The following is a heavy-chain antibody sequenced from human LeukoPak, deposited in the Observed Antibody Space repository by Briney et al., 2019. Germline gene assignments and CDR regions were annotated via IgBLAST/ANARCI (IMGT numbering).Heavy chain of an antibody. V-gene: IGHV3-23*01. CDR3: AKWQYGVGFDS. Sequence: GGSLRLSCAASRFTFSSYVMDWVRQAPGKGLEWVSAISGGDDKTYYADSVQGRFTISRDNSKNTLYLQMNSLRAEDTAVYYCAKWQYGVGFDSWGQGTLVTVSS. J-gene: IGHJ4*02. D-gene: IGHD3-10*01. CDR1: RFTFSSYV. CDR2: ISGGDDKT.